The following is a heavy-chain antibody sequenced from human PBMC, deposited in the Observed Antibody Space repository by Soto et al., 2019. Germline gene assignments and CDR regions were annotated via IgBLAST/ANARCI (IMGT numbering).Heavy chain of an antibody. CDR2: IYYRGNA. Sequence: QLQLQASGPGLVKPSETLSLTCSVSDDSINSDKYYWGWLRQPPGKGLEWIGSIYYRGNAYYNPSLQTRGTISLDKAKSQVSLKLNSVTAADSAVYFCARLEGLATISYYFDFWGPGALVTVSS. CDR3: ARLEGLATISYYFDF. J-gene: IGHJ4*02. CDR1: DDSINSDKYY. V-gene: IGHV4-39*01. D-gene: IGHD3-9*01.